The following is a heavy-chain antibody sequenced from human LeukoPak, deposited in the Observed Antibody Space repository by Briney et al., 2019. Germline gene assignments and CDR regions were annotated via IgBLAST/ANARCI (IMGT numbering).Heavy chain of an antibody. Sequence: GASVKVSCKASGYTFTSYGISWVRQAPGQGLEWMGWISAYNGNTNYAQKLQGRVTMTTDTSTSTAYMELRSLRSDDTAVYYCARGFTMVRGADDAFDIWGQGTMVTVSS. D-gene: IGHD3-10*01. CDR2: ISAYNGNT. CDR3: ARGFTMVRGADDAFDI. V-gene: IGHV1-18*01. CDR1: GYTFTSYG. J-gene: IGHJ3*02.